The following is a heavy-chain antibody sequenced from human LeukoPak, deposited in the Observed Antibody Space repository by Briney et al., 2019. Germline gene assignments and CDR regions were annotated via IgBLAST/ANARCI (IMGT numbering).Heavy chain of an antibody. D-gene: IGHD1-26*01. CDR2: ISYDGSNK. CDR1: GFTFSSYV. CDR3: AKDRVGATPLGYYYGMDV. J-gene: IGHJ6*02. Sequence: PGGSLRLSCAASGFTFSSYVMHWVRQAPGKGLEWVAVISYDGSNKYYADSVKGRFTISRDNSKNTLYLQMNSLRAEDTAVYYGAKDRVGATPLGYYYGMDVWGQGTTVTVSS. V-gene: IGHV3-30*18.